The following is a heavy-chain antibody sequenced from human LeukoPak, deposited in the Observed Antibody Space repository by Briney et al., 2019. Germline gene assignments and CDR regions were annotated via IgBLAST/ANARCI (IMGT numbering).Heavy chain of an antibody. CDR2: IYSSGST. J-gene: IGHJ4*02. V-gene: IGHV3-66*04. D-gene: IGHD6-19*01. CDR1: GFIVSSNY. Sequence: GGSLRLSCAASGFIVSSNYGGRVRQAPGKGLEWVSVIYSSGSTYYPDSVKGRFTISRDESKNTLYLQMNSLRAEDTAVYYCTRLAVAYFDSWGQGTLVTVSS. CDR3: TRLAVAYFDS.